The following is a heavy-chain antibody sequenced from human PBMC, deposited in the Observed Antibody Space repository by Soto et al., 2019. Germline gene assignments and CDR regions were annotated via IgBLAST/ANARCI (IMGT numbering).Heavy chain of an antibody. V-gene: IGHV1-46*01. Sequence: QVQLVQSGAEVKKPGASVKVSCKASGYTFTSYYMHWVRQSPGQGLEWMGIINPSGGSTSYAQKFQGRVTITRDTAASTVYMELSSLRSEDTAVYYCASDSAVTANSGGLVFDYWGQGTLVTVSS. J-gene: IGHJ4*02. CDR1: GYTFTSYY. CDR2: INPSGGST. D-gene: IGHD2-21*02. CDR3: ASDSAVTANSGGLVFDY.